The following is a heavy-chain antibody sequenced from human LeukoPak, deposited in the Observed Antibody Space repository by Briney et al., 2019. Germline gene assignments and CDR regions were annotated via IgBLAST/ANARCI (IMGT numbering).Heavy chain of an antibody. CDR1: GGSISSYS. J-gene: IGHJ5*02. D-gene: IGHD4-17*01. V-gene: IGHV4-59*01. CDR2: IYYSGST. CDR3: ARIHGDYNDP. Sequence: SETLSLTCTVSGGSISSYSWSWIRQPPGKGLEWIGYIYYSGSTNYNPSLKSRVTISVDTSKNQFSLKLSSVTAADTAVYYCARIHGDYNDPWGQGTLVTVSS.